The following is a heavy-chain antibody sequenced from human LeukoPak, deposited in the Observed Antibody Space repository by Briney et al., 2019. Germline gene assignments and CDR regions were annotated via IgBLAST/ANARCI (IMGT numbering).Heavy chain of an antibody. V-gene: IGHV4-38-2*02. CDR1: GYSISSGYY. J-gene: IGHJ5*02. CDR2: IYHSGST. CDR3: ARDGCSGGSCADNNWFDP. Sequence: PSETLSLTCTVSGYSISSGYYWGWIRQPPGKGLEWIGSIYHSGSTYYNPSLKSRVTISVDTSKNQFSLKLSSVTAADTAVYYCARDGCSGGSCADNNWFDPWGQGTLVTVSS. D-gene: IGHD2-15*01.